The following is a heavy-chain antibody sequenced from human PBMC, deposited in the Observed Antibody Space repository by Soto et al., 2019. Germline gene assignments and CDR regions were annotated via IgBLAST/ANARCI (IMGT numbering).Heavy chain of an antibody. V-gene: IGHV4-39*01. J-gene: IGHJ6*02. CDR2: IYYSGST. D-gene: IGHD6-19*01. CDR3: ARGEYSSGWYDFSDYYYGMDF. Sequence: SATRSLTCTVSGGSISSSSYYWGWLRQPPGKGLEWIWSIYYSGSTYYNPSLKSRVTISVDTSKNQFSLKLSSVTAADTAVYYCARGEYSSGWYDFSDYYYGMDFWGQGTTVTVSS. CDR1: GGSISSSSYY.